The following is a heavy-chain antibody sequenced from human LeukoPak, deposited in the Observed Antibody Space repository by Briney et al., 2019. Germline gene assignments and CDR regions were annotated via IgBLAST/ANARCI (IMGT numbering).Heavy chain of an antibody. D-gene: IGHD3-22*01. CDR3: AVNYDSSGYQYFDY. V-gene: IGHV4-61*02. CDR2: IYTSGST. J-gene: IGHJ4*02. Sequence: PSETLSLTCTVSGGSISSGSYYWSWIRQPAGKGLEWIGRIYTSGSTNYNPSLKSRVTISVDTSKNQFSLKLSSVTAADTAVYYCAVNYDSSGYQYFDYWGQGTLVTVSS. CDR1: GGSISSGSYY.